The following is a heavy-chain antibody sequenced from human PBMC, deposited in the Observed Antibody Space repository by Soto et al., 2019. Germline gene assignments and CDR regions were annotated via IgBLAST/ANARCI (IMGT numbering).Heavy chain of an antibody. CDR3: AKEEVVAANRGPY. D-gene: IGHD3-22*01. V-gene: IGHV3-23*01. Sequence: PGGSLRLSCAASGFTFSTYAMSWVRQAPGKGLEWVSVISGSGGSTNYADSVKGRFTISRDNAKNTLYLQMNSLRAEDTAVYYCAKEEVVAANRGPYWGQGTLVTVSS. CDR1: GFTFSTYA. J-gene: IGHJ4*02. CDR2: ISGSGGST.